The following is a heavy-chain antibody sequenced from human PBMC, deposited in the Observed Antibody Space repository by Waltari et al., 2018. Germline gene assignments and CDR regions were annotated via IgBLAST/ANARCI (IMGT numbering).Heavy chain of an antibody. CDR1: GGTFSSYA. Sequence: QVQLVQSGAEVKKPGSSVKVSCKASGGTFSSYAISWVRPAPGQGLEWMGVIIPNFGTANYAQKFQGRVTITADESTSTAYMELSSLRSEDTAVYYCARVGYYYDSSGYYLDYWGQGTLVTVSS. CDR2: IIPNFGTA. V-gene: IGHV1-69*01. D-gene: IGHD3-22*01. J-gene: IGHJ4*02. CDR3: ARVGYYYDSSGYYLDY.